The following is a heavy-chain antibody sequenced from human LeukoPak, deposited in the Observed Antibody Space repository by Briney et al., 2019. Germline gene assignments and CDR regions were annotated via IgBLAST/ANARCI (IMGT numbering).Heavy chain of an antibody. J-gene: IGHJ3*02. D-gene: IGHD4-17*01. Sequence: SETLSLTCAVSTDSFSSHYWTWIRQPPGKGLEWIGYISYIGSTNYNPSLKRRVTISIDTSKNQFSLKLSSVTAADTAVYYCARDLVTVTKGFDIWGQGTMVSVSS. V-gene: IGHV4-59*11. CDR3: ARDLVTVTKGFDI. CDR1: TDSFSSHY. CDR2: ISYIGST.